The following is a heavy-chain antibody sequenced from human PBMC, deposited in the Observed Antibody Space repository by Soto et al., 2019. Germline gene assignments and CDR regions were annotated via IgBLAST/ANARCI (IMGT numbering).Heavy chain of an antibody. CDR1: GGSISSGDDY. CDR3: ARVRGDVAFDY. CDR2: IYHSGAT. D-gene: IGHD3-10*01. V-gene: IGHV4-30-4*01. J-gene: IGHJ4*02. Sequence: QVQLQESGPGLVKPSQTLSLTCTVSGGSISSGDDYWSWIRQPPGKGLEWIGYIYHSGATYYNPSLKRRVTISVDRPQNQFSLKLNSVTAADTAVYYCARVRGDVAFDYWGQGTLVTVSS.